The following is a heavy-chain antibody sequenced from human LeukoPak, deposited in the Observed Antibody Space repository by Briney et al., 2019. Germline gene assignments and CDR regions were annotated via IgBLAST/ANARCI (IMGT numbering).Heavy chain of an antibody. CDR1: GFTFTDFA. CDR2: IGGGGTNT. D-gene: IGHD3-22*01. Sequence: GGSLRLSCAASGFTFTDFAMNWVRQAPGKGLEWVSGIGGGGTNTDYADSVKGRFTISRDNSKNTLTLQMSSPRADDTAVYFCAKDARGYHRPIDHWGQGILVTVSS. CDR3: AKDARGYHRPIDH. V-gene: IGHV3-23*01. J-gene: IGHJ4*02.